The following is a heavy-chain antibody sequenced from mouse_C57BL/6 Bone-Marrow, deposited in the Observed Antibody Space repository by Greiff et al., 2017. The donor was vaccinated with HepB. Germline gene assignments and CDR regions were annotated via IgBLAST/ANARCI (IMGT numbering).Heavy chain of an antibody. D-gene: IGHD1-1*01. V-gene: IGHV1-5*01. Sequence: EVQLQQSGTVLARPGASVKMSCKTSGYTFTSYWMHWVKQRPGQGLEWIGAIYPGNSDTSYNQKFKGKAKLTAVTSASTAYMELSSLTNEDSAVYYCTISYYGRNFDYWGQGATLTVSS. J-gene: IGHJ2*01. CDR1: GYTFTSYW. CDR3: TISYYGRNFDY. CDR2: IYPGNSDT.